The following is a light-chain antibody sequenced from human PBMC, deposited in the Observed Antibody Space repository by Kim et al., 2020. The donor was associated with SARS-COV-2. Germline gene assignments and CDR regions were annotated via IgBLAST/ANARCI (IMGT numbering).Light chain of an antibody. CDR2: DVS. V-gene: IGLV2-14*03. CDR3: SSYTSSITWV. J-gene: IGLJ3*02. Sequence: QSALTQPASVSGSPGQSITISCTGTSSDVGGYDHVSWHQQHPGKAPKVMIYDVSKRPSRVSNRFSGSKSGNTGSLTISGLQAEDEADYYCSSYTSSITWVFGGGTQLTVL. CDR1: SSDVGGYDH.